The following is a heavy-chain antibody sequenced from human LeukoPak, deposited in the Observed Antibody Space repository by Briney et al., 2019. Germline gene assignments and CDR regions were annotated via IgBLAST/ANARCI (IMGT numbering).Heavy chain of an antibody. D-gene: IGHD6-19*01. J-gene: IGHJ4*02. Sequence: SETLSLTCTVSGGSISSRTYYWGWIRQPPGKGLEWIGSLYYSESTYYNPSLESRVTISLDTSKSQFSLRLSSVAAADTAVYYCARQRIAVANFDYWGQGTLVTVSS. V-gene: IGHV4-39*07. CDR1: GGSISSRTYY. CDR2: LYYSEST. CDR3: ARQRIAVANFDY.